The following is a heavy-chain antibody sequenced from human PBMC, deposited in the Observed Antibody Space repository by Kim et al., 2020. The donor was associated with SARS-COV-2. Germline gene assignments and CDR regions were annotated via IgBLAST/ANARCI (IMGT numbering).Heavy chain of an antibody. CDR1: GFTFRSYG. Sequence: GGSLRLSCAASGFTFRSYGMDWVRQAPGKGLEWVAVISDDGSTKYYADSVKGRFTISRDNSKNTLYLQMNSLRSEDTAVYYCAKDRLPGYRVTTAIDYWGQGTLVTVSS. V-gene: IGHV3-30*18. CDR3: AKDRLPGYRVTTAIDY. J-gene: IGHJ4*02. D-gene: IGHD4-17*01. CDR2: ISDDGSTK.